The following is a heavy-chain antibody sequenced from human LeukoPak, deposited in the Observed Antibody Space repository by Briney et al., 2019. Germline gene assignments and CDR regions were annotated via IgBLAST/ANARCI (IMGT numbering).Heavy chain of an antibody. CDR2: TYYRSKWYN. V-gene: IGHV6-1*01. J-gene: IGHJ6*02. CDR3: ARDRDDSSDYYYYYGMDV. Sequence: SQTLSLTCAISGDSVSSNSAAWNWIRQSPSRGLEWLGRTYYRSKWYNDYAVSVKSRITINPDTSKNQFSLQLNSVTPEDTAVYYCARDRDDSSDYYYYYGMDVWGQGTTVTVSS. D-gene: IGHD3-22*01. CDR1: GDSVSSNSAA.